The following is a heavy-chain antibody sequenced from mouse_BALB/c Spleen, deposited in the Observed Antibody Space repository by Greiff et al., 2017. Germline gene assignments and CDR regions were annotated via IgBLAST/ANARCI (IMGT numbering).Heavy chain of an antibody. D-gene: IGHD1-1*01. V-gene: IGHV5-6-3*01. CDR3: ARGRSSLFDY. Sequence: EVKLMESGGGLVQPGGSLKLSCAASGFTFSSYGMSWVRQTPDKRLELVATINSNGGSTYYPDSVKGRFTISRDNAKNTLYLQMSSLKSEDTAMYYCARGRSSLFDYWGQGTTLTVSS. CDR2: INSNGGST. CDR1: GFTFSSYG. J-gene: IGHJ2*01.